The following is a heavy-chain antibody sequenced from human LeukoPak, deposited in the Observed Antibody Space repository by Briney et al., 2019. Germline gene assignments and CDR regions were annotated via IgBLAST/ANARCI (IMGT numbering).Heavy chain of an antibody. D-gene: IGHD2-21*02. Sequence: GGSLRLSRAASGFSLSRYWMSWVRQAPGKGLEWVANIGKDGTGNKYVDSVKGRFIISRDNAKNSVYLEMNSLRADDTAVYYCAKTISDGYIGWGQGTLVTVSS. CDR1: GFSLSRYW. CDR2: IGKDGTGN. J-gene: IGHJ4*02. CDR3: AKTISDGYIG. V-gene: IGHV3-7*01.